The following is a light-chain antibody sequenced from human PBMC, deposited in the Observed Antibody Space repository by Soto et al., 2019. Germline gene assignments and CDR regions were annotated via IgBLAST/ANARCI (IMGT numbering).Light chain of an antibody. J-gene: IGKJ1*01. CDR2: GAS. Sequence: ESVLTQYPGTLPLSPGERATLSCRASQSVSTNYLAWYQRKPGQAPRLLIYGASSRATDIPNRFSGSGSGTEFTRTITRLKAEDFAVYYCQQYGSSPPTFGQGAKVEIK. V-gene: IGKV3-20*01. CDR3: QQYGSSPPT. CDR1: QSVSTNY.